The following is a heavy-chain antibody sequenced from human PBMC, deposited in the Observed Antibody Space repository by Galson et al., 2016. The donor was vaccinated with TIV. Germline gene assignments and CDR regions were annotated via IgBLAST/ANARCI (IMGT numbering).Heavy chain of an antibody. V-gene: IGHV3-23*01. CDR1: GFTFTVYA. CDR3: AKMTGILHHNYALDV. Sequence: SLRLSCAASGFTFTVYAMSWVRQVPGKGLEWVSEVMNVPAITYYADSVKGRFTISRDNSRNTLYLQMNTLSAEDTAVYFCAKMTGILHHNYALDVWGRGTAVTVSS. J-gene: IGHJ6*02. D-gene: IGHD5-24*01. CDR2: VMNVPAIT.